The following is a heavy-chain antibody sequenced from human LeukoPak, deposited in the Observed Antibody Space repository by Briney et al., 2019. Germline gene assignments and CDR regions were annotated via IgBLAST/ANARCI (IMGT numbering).Heavy chain of an antibody. CDR3: ARDPRFLTGYAFDI. CDR2: IWYDGSNK. V-gene: IGHV3-33*01. CDR1: GFTFSSYG. D-gene: IGHD3-9*01. Sequence: PGRSLRLSCAASGFTFSSYGMHWVRQAPGEGLEWVAVIWYDGSNKYYADSVKGRFSISRDKSKNTLYMQMNSLRAEDTAVYYCARDPRFLTGYAFDIWGQGTMVTVSS. J-gene: IGHJ3*02.